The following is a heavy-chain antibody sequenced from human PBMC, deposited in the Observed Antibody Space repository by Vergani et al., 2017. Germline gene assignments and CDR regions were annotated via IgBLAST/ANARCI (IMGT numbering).Heavy chain of an antibody. J-gene: IGHJ6*02. Sequence: EVQLLESGGGLVQPGGSLRLSCAASGFTFSSYAMSWVRQAPGKGLEWVSAISGSGGSTYYADSVKGRFTISRDNSKNTLYLQMNSLRAEDTAVYYCAKMRGGDTAMVYEYYYYGIYVWGQGTTVTVSS. D-gene: IGHD5-18*01. CDR2: ISGSGGST. V-gene: IGHV3-23*01. CDR3: AKMRGGDTAMVYEYYYYGIYV. CDR1: GFTFSSYA.